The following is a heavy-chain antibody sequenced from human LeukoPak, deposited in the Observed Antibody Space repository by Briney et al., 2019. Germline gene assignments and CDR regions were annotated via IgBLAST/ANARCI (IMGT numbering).Heavy chain of an antibody. Sequence: GGSLRLSCAASGFTFDDYAMHWVRQAPGRGLEWVPGISWNSGSIGYADSVKGRFTISRDNARNSLYLQMNSLRAEDTALYYCASGGVIVSWGQGTLVTVSS. CDR1: GFTFDDYA. V-gene: IGHV3-9*01. CDR2: ISWNSGSI. CDR3: ASGGVIVS. J-gene: IGHJ4*02. D-gene: IGHD3-16*02.